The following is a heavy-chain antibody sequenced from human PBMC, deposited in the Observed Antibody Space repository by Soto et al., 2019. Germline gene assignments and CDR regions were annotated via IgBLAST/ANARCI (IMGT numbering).Heavy chain of an antibody. J-gene: IGHJ4*02. D-gene: IGHD3-10*01. Sequence: GGSLRLSCSASGFTFSSYAMHWVRQAPGKGLEYVSAISSNGGSTYYADSVKGRFTISRDNSKNTLYLQMSSLRAEDTAVYYCVGFGELLLDYFDYWGQGTLVTVSS. V-gene: IGHV3-64D*09. CDR2: ISSNGGST. CDR1: GFTFSSYA. CDR3: VGFGELLLDYFDY.